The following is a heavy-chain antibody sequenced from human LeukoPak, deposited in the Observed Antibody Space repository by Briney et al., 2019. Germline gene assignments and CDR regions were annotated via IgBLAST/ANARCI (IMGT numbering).Heavy chain of an antibody. CDR1: GYAFTSYY. D-gene: IGHD4-11*01. J-gene: IGHJ6*03. V-gene: IGHV1-2*02. Sequence: GASVKVCCKASGYAFTSYYMHWVRQAPGQGLEWMGWINPNSGGTNYAQKFQGRVTMTRDTSISTAYMELSRLRSDDTAVYYCASSDYIVFHYYYMDVWGKGTTVTVSS. CDR3: ASSDYIVFHYYYMDV. CDR2: INPNSGGT.